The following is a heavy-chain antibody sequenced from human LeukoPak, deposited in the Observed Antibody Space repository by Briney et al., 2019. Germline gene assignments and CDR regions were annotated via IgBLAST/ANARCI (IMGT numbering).Heavy chain of an antibody. V-gene: IGHV1-8*03. D-gene: IGHD4-17*01. CDR1: GYTFTSYD. J-gene: IGHJ5*02. CDR2: MNPNSGNT. CDR3: ARGLRQSGFDP. Sequence: GASVKVSCKASGYTFTSYDINWVRQATGQGLEWMGWMNPNSGNTGYAQKFQGRVTITRNTSISTAYMDLSSLRSEDTAVYYCARGLRQSGFDPWGQGTLVTVSS.